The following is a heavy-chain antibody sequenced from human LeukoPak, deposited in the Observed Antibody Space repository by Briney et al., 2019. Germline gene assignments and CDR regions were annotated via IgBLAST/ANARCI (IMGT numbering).Heavy chain of an antibody. CDR2: IKQDGSEK. J-gene: IGHJ3*02. CDR1: GFTFSSYW. V-gene: IGHV3-7*01. D-gene: IGHD5-18*01. CDR3: ARIQPGPLAFDI. Sequence: QPGGSLRLSCAASGFTFSSYWMSWVRQAPGKGLEWVANIKQDGSEKYYVDSVKGRFTISRDNSKNTLYLQMNSLRAEDTAVYYCARIQPGPLAFDIWGQGTMVTVSS.